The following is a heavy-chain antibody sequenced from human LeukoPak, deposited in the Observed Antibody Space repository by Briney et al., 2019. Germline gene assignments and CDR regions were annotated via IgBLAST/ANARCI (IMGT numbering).Heavy chain of an antibody. V-gene: IGHV4-4*07. CDR3: AREGSMTARPFVSIDY. CDR1: GGSISTYY. D-gene: IGHD6-6*01. Sequence: KPSETLSLTCTVSGGSISTYYWSWIRQPAGKGLEWIGRIHISGNTDYNPSLESRVTMSVHTSKNQFSLKLTSVTAADTAVYYCAREGSMTARPFVSIDYWGQGTLVTASS. J-gene: IGHJ4*02. CDR2: IHISGNT.